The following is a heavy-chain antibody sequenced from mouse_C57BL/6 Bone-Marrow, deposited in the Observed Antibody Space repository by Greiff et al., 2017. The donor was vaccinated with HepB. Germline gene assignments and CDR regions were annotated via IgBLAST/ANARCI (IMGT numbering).Heavy chain of an antibody. CDR2: INPNNGGT. Sequence: EVKLQQSGPELVKPGASVKISCKASGYTFTDYYMNWVKQSHGKSLEWIGDINPNNGGTSYNQKFKGKATLTVDKSSSTAYMELRSLTSEDSAVYYCARSDSNSFAYWGQGTLVTVSA. V-gene: IGHV1-26*01. J-gene: IGHJ3*01. CDR3: ARSDSNSFAY. D-gene: IGHD2-5*01. CDR1: GYTFTDYY.